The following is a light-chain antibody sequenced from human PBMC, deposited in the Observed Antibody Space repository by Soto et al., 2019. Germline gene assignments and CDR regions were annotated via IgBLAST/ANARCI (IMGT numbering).Light chain of an antibody. J-gene: IGLJ1*01. CDR2: DVS. Sequence: QSALTQPVSVSGSPGQSITMSCTGTSSDVGAYNYVYWYRQHPGKAPKLIIYDVSNRPSGVSNRFSGSKSGNTASLIISGLQAEDEADYYCTSYTRSSGYVFGTGTKVTVL. V-gene: IGLV2-14*01. CDR1: SSDVGAYNY. CDR3: TSYTRSSGYV.